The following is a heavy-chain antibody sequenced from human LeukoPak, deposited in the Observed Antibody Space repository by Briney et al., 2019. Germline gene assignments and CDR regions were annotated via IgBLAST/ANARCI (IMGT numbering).Heavy chain of an antibody. Sequence: GGSLRLSCAASGFTFSSYAMSWVRQAPGKGLEWDSAISGSGGSTYYADSVKGRFTISRDNSKNTLYLQMNSLRAEDTAVYYCAKDQDFWSGYYMWFDYWGQGTLVTVSS. V-gene: IGHV3-23*01. CDR2: ISGSGGST. J-gene: IGHJ4*02. D-gene: IGHD3-3*01. CDR3: AKDQDFWSGYYMWFDY. CDR1: GFTFSSYA.